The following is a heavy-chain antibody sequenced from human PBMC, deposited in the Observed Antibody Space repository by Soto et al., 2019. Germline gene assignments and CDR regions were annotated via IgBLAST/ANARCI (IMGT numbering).Heavy chain of an antibody. J-gene: IGHJ2*01. CDR3: ARSPIRYRCYFDL. CDR1: GFNFSDFV. D-gene: IGHD2-2*02. V-gene: IGHV3-30-3*01. Sequence: QVQLVESGGGAVQPGESLTLSCAASGFNFSDFVMHWVRQAPGKGLEWVAVTSLFQTKAYYADSVRGRFTISRDNTANILYLQMNSQRPEDTAVYYCARSPIRYRCYFDLWGRVTRVTVS. CDR2: TSLFQTKA.